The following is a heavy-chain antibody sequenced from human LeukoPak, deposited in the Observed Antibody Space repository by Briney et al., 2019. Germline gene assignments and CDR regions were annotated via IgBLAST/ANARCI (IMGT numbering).Heavy chain of an antibody. CDR1: GYTFTGYY. V-gene: IGHV1-2*02. CDR2: INPNSGGT. CDR3: ARDVVVTATGFDY. J-gene: IGHJ4*02. D-gene: IGHD2-21*02. Sequence: ASVKVSCKASGYTFTGYYMHWVRQAPGQGLEWMGWINPNSGGTNYAQKFQGRVTMTRDTSISTAYMELSRLRSDDTAVYYCARDVVVTATGFDYWGQGTLATVSS.